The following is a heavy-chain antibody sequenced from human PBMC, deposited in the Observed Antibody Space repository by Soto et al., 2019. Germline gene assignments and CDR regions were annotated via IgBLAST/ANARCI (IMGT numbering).Heavy chain of an antibody. Sequence: ASVKLSCKDSGYTFTSNGISWVRQAPGQGLEWMGWISAYNGNTNYAQKLQGRVTMTTDTSTSTAYMELRSLRSDDTAVYYCAKDSSGWSSYFDYWGQGTLVTVSS. CDR2: ISAYNGNT. V-gene: IGHV1-18*01. D-gene: IGHD6-19*01. CDR3: AKDSSGWSSYFDY. J-gene: IGHJ4*02. CDR1: GYTFTSNG.